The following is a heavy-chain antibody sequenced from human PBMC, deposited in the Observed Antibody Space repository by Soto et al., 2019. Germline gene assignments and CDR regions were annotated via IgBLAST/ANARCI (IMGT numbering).Heavy chain of an antibody. CDR3: ARDGYCSGGSCQSVDY. CDR2: ISSSSSYI. CDR1: GFTFSSYS. J-gene: IGHJ4*02. V-gene: IGHV3-21*01. Sequence: GGSLRLSCAASGFTFSSYSMNWVRQAPGKGLEWVSSISSSSSYIYYADSVKGRFTISRDNAKNPLYLQMNSLRAEDTAVYYCARDGYCSGGSCQSVDYWGQGTLVTVSS. D-gene: IGHD2-15*01.